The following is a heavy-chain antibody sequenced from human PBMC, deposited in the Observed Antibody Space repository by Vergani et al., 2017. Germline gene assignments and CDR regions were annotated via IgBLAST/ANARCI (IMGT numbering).Heavy chain of an antibody. CDR2: IIPIFGTA. V-gene: IGHV1-69*12. CDR3: AKRPIDGDFWSGYYNWFDP. J-gene: IGHJ5*02. CDR1: GGTFSSYA. D-gene: IGHD3-3*01. Sequence: QVQLVQSGAEVKKPGSSVKVSCKASGGTFSSYAISWVRQAPGQGLEWMGGIIPIFGTANYAQKFQGRVTITADESTSTAYMELSSLRAEDTAVYYCAKRPIDGDFWSGYYNWFDPWGQGTLVTVSS.